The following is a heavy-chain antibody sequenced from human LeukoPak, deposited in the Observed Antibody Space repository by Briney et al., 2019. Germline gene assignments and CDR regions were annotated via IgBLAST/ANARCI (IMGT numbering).Heavy chain of an antibody. CDR2: INWNGGST. CDR1: GFTFDDYD. D-gene: IGHD2-2*01. J-gene: IGHJ4*02. CDR3: ARAALGYCGSTSCYGDY. V-gene: IGHV3-20*04. Sequence: GGSLRLSCAASGFTFDDYDMSWVRQAPGKGLEWVSGINWNGGSTGYADSVKGRFTISRDNAKNSLYLQMNSLRAEDTALYYCARAALGYCGSTSCYGDYWGQGTLVTVSS.